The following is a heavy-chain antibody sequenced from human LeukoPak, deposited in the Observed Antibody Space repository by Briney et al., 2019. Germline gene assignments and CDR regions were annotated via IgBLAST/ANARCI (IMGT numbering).Heavy chain of an antibody. CDR1: GFSVSNDY. Sequence: GGSLRLSCAASGFSVSNDYMSWVRQAPGKGLEWVSVIYSGGSTFYADSVKGRFTISRDNSKNTLYLQMNSLRAEDTAVYYCAKDLAVVSPDGDYWGQGTLVTVSS. V-gene: IGHV3-53*01. D-gene: IGHD4-23*01. J-gene: IGHJ4*02. CDR2: IYSGGST. CDR3: AKDLAVVSPDGDY.